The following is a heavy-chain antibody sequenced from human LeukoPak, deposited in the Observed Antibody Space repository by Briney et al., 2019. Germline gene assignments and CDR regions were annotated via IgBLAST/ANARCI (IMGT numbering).Heavy chain of an antibody. D-gene: IGHD5-24*01. CDR2: IVVGSGNT. CDR3: ARARGDGYVDY. CDR1: GFTFTSSA. J-gene: IGHJ4*02. Sequence: ASVKVSCKASGFTFTSSAMQWVRQARGQRLEWIGWIVVGSGNTNYAQKFQGRVTITTDESTSTAYMELSSLRSEDTAVYYCARARGDGYVDYWGQGTLVTVSS. V-gene: IGHV1-58*02.